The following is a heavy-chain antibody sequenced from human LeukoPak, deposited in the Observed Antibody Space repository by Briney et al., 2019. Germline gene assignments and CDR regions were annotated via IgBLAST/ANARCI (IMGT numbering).Heavy chain of an antibody. J-gene: IGHJ4*02. CDR2: ISWDGGGT. CDR1: GFTFDDYT. V-gene: IGHV3-43*01. Sequence: GGSLRLSCAASGFTFDDYTMHWVRQAPGKGLEWVSLISWDGGGTYYADSVKGRFTISRDNSKNSLYLQMNSLRTEDTAFYYCAKDIRVAAAGLDYWGQGTLVTVSS. D-gene: IGHD6-13*01. CDR3: AKDIRVAAAGLDY.